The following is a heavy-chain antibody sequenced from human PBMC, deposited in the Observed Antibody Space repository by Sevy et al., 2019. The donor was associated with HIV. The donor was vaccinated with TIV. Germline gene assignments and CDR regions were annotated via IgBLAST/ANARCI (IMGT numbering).Heavy chain of an antibody. J-gene: IGHJ6*02. D-gene: IGHD2-15*01. Sequence: GGSLRLSCAASGFTFSTYAMNWVRQAPGKGLEWVSSISGSGRSTYYADSVEGRFTISRDNSKNTLYLQMNSLRADDTAVYYCAKGYFSGGSCPRDYYYYGMDVWGQGTTVTVSS. CDR1: GFTFSTYA. CDR2: ISGSGRST. CDR3: AKGYFSGGSCPRDYYYYGMDV. V-gene: IGHV3-23*01.